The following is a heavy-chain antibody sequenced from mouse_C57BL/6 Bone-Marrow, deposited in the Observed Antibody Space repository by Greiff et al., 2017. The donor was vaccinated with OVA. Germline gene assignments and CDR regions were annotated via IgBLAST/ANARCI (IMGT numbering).Heavy chain of an antibody. V-gene: IGHV1-55*01. Sequence: QVQLQQPGAELVKPGASVKMSCKASGYTFTSYWITWVKQRPGQGLEWIGDIYPGSGSTNYNEKFKSKATLTVDTSSSTAYMQLSSLTSEDSAVYYCARRRDGYDYYAMDYWGQGTSVTVSS. D-gene: IGHD2-2*01. J-gene: IGHJ4*01. CDR3: ARRRDGYDYYAMDY. CDR2: IYPGSGST. CDR1: GYTFTSYW.